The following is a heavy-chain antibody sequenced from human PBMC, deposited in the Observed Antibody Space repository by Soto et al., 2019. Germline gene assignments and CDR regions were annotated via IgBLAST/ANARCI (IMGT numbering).Heavy chain of an antibody. CDR3: AREGIAVAGGAFDI. V-gene: IGHV1-2*04. J-gene: IGHJ3*02. D-gene: IGHD6-19*01. CDR2: INPNSGGT. Sequence: ASVKVSCKASGYTFTGYYMHWVRQAPGQGLERMGWINPNSGGTNYAQKFQGWVTMTRDTSISTAYMELSRLRSDDTAVYYCAREGIAVAGGAFDIWGQGTMVTVSS. CDR1: GYTFTGYY.